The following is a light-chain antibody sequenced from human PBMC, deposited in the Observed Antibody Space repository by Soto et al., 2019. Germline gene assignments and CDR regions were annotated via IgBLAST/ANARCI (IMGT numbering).Light chain of an antibody. CDR3: SSYTSSSSVV. Sequence: QSSLTQPASVSGSPGQSITISCTGASSDLGAYKYVSWFQQHPGKAPKPMIYDVSNRPSGVSDRFSGSKSGNTASLTISGLQAEDEADYYCSSYTSSSSVVFGGGTKVTVL. CDR2: DVS. V-gene: IGLV2-14*01. J-gene: IGLJ2*01. CDR1: SSDLGAYKY.